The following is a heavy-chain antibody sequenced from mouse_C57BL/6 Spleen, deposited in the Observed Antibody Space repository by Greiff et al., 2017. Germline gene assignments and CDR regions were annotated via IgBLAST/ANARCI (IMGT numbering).Heavy chain of an antibody. Sequence: VQLQQSGAELVKPGASVKVSCKASGYTFTSYWMHWVKQRPGQGLEWIGRIHPSASDTNYNQKFKGKATLTVDKSSSTAYMQLSSLTSEDSAVYYCAIYGGNYWFAYWVQGTLGTVSA. CDR1: GYTFTSYW. CDR3: AIYGGNYWFAY. CDR2: IHPSASDT. V-gene: IGHV1-74*01. D-gene: IGHD1-1*02. J-gene: IGHJ3*01.